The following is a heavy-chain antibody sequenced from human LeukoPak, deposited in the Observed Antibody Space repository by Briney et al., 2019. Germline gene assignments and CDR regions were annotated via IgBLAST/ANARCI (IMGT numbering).Heavy chain of an antibody. Sequence: ASVKVSCKASGGTFSSYAISWVRQAPGQGLEWMGRIIPILGIANYAQKFQGRVTITADKSTSTAYMELSSLRSEDTAVYYCARGLRPYWFDPWGQGTLVTVSS. CDR3: ARGLRPYWFDP. J-gene: IGHJ5*02. CDR1: GGTFSSYA. CDR2: IIPILGIA. V-gene: IGHV1-69*04.